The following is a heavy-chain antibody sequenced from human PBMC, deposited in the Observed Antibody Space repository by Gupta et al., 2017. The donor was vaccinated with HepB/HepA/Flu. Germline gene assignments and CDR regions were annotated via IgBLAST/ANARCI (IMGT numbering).Heavy chain of an antibody. CDR3: AKDRERSANPRVDD. D-gene: IGHD3-10*01. CDR1: GFTFSSYG. J-gene: IGHJ4*02. V-gene: IGHV3-30*18. Sequence: GESGGRVVQPGRSLRLSCAASGFTFSSYGIHWVRQAPGKGLEWVAVISYDGSNKYYADSVKGRFTISRENSKNTLYLKMNSMRAEDTAVEYCAKDRERSANPRVDDGGQGTLVTVSS. CDR2: ISYDGSNK.